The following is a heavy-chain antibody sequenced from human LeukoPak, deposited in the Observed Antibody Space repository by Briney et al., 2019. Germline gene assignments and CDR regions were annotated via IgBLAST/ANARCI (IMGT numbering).Heavy chain of an antibody. V-gene: IGHV3-30*18. D-gene: IGHD2-2*01. CDR3: AKDLSRCSSSSCYEFDS. CDR1: GFTISSHG. CDR2: ISSDARNK. J-gene: IGHJ4*02. Sequence: GGSLILSCAASGFTISSHGMHWVRQAPGKGLEWVAVISSDARNKHYADSVKGRFTISRDNSKNTLYLQINSLRAEDTALYYCAKDLSRCSSSSCYEFDSWGRGTLVTVSS.